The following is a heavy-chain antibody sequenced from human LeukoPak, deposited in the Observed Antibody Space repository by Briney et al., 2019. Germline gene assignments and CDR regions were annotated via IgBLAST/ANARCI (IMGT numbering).Heavy chain of an antibody. J-gene: IGHJ4*02. CDR2: IYSGGST. CDR3: ARGEDYGDYFDY. D-gene: IGHD4-17*01. Sequence: GGSLRLSCAASGFTVSSNYMSWVRQAPGKGLEWVSVIYSGGSTYYADSVRGRFTVSRDNSKNTLYLQMNSLRAEDTAVYYCARGEDYGDYFDYWGQGTLVTVSS. V-gene: IGHV3-53*01. CDR1: GFTVSSNY.